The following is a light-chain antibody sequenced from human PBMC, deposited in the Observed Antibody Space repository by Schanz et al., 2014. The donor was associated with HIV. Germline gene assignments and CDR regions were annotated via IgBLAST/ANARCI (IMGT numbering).Light chain of an antibody. Sequence: EIVMTQSPATLSVSPGERATLSCRASQSVSSNLAWYQQTPGQAPRLLIYGASTRATGIPDRFSGSGSGTDFTLTISRVEPEDYAVYYCQQYGSPPWTFGQGTKVEV. CDR3: QQYGSPPWT. V-gene: IGKV3-20*01. CDR1: QSVSSN. J-gene: IGKJ1*01. CDR2: GAS.